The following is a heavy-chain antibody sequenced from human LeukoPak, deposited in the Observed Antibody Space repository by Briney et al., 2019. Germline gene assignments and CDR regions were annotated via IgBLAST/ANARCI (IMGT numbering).Heavy chain of an antibody. D-gene: IGHD3-10*01. CDR2: IKQDGSEK. CDR1: GFTFSSYW. Sequence: GGSLRLSCAASGFTFSSYWMTWVRQAPGKGLEWVANIKQDGSEKSYVDSVKGRFTISRDNVKKSLYLQMNSLRAEDTAVYFCARGKYYYASGSDPLFDYWGQGTLVTVSS. CDR3: ARGKYYYASGSDPLFDY. J-gene: IGHJ4*02. V-gene: IGHV3-7*03.